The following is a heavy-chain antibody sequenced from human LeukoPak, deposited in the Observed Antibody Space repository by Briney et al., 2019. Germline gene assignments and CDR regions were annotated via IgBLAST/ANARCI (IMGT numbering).Heavy chain of an antibody. CDR1: GLTFSNAW. V-gene: IGHV3-15*01. Sequence: PGGSLRLSCAASGLTFSNAWMSWVRQAPGQGLEWVARIKTKTDGGTTEYAAPVKGRFTISRDDSKNTLYLQMNSLKTEDTAVYYCTTDYYDYVWGSYRPDYWGQGTLVTVSS. CDR2: IKTKTDGGTT. D-gene: IGHD3-16*02. J-gene: IGHJ4*02. CDR3: TTDYYDYVWGSYRPDY.